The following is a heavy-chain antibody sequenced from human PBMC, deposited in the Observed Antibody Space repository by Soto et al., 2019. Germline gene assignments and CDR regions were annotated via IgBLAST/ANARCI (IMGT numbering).Heavy chain of an antibody. V-gene: IGHV5-10-1*01. Sequence: KVSCQGSGYSFTSYWISWVRQMPGKGLEWMGRIDPSDSYTNYSPSFQGHVTISADKSISTAYLQWSSLKASDTAMYYCARQGIVVVPAAIGESYYYYGMDVPGQGTTVTVPS. D-gene: IGHD2-2*01. CDR1: GYSFTSYW. J-gene: IGHJ6*02. CDR3: ARQGIVVVPAAIGESYYYYGMDV. CDR2: IDPSDSYT.